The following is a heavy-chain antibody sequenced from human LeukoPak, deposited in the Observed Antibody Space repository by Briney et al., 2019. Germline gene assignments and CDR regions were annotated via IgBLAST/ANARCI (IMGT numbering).Heavy chain of an antibody. CDR2: ITGGGRT. CDR1: GFTFNNYA. J-gene: IGHJ3*01. D-gene: IGHD4-17*01. Sequence: GGSLRLSCAASGFTFNNYAVMWVRQAQGQGMEWVSAITGGGRTYYADSVKGRFTISRDNSKNTLYLQMNRLRAEDTARYFCARDPNGDYIGAFDFLGQGTVVTVSS. CDR3: ARDPNGDYIGAFDF. V-gene: IGHV3-23*01.